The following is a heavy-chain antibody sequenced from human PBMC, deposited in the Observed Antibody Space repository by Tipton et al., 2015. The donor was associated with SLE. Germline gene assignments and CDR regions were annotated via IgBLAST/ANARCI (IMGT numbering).Heavy chain of an antibody. J-gene: IGHJ4*02. CDR2: IYHDGST. D-gene: IGHD2-8*01. CDR3: ARHRGYFTVSDYIDY. V-gene: IGHV4-39*07. Sequence: TLSLTCSVSGGSISTTSYYWGWIRQPPGKGLEWIANIYHDGSTYYNPSLKSRVTISVGTSKNQFSLKLTSVTAADTAVFYCARHRGYFTVSDYIDYWGQGTLVTVSS. CDR1: GGSISTTSYY.